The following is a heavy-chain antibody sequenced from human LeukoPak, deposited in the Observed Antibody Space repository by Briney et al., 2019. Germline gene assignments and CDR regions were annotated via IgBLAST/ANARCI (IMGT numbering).Heavy chain of an antibody. D-gene: IGHD2-15*01. CDR2: IFYTGNT. Sequence: SETLSLTCTVSGGSISGYYWTWIRQPPGEGLEWIGYIFYTGNTNYNPLLSSRLTLSVDAPNNQFALTLRSVTAADTAIYYCARLGHCSGGSCYFSDWGLGTLVTVAS. J-gene: IGHJ4*02. CDR3: ARLGHCSGGSCYFSD. CDR1: GGSISGYY. V-gene: IGHV4-59*08.